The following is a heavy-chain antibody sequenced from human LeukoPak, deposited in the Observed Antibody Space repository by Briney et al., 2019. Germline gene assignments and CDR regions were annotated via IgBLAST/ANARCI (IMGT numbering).Heavy chain of an antibody. J-gene: IGHJ6*02. CDR1: GFTFSSYT. CDR3: ATGYLVTAGLMDV. D-gene: IGHD6-13*01. V-gene: IGHV3-21*04. Sequence: GGSLRLSCAASGFTFSSYTMNWVRQAPGKGLEWVSYISSSSSYIYYADSVKGRFTISRDNAENSLYLQMNSLRAEDTAVYYCATGYLVTAGLMDVWGQGTTVTVSS. CDR2: ISSSSSYI.